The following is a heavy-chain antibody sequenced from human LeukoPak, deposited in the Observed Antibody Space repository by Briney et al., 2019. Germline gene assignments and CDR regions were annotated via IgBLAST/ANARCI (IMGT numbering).Heavy chain of an antibody. D-gene: IGHD3-22*01. CDR3: AREGEDYYDSSGYPNPRIEYFQH. J-gene: IGHJ1*01. CDR2: IIPIFGTA. V-gene: IGHV1-69*13. CDR1: GGTFSSYA. Sequence: GASVTVSCKASGGTFSSYAISWVRQAPGQGLEWMGGIIPIFGTANYAQKFQGRVTITADESTSTAYMELSSLRSEDTAVYYCAREGEDYYDSSGYPNPRIEYFQHWGQGTLVTVFS.